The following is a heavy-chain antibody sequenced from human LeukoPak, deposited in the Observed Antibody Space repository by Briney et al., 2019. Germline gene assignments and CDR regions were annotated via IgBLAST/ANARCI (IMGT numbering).Heavy chain of an antibody. J-gene: IGHJ4*02. CDR1: GGSITSTNY. CDR3: AREGGPYRPLDY. CDR2: VNLQGST. Sequence: SETLSLTCGVSGGSITSTNYWTWVRQPPGKGLEWTGEVNLQGSTNYNPSLMGRVALSVDMSENHISLQLTSVTAADTAVYYCAREGGPYRPLDYSGQGTLVTVSS. V-gene: IGHV4-4*02.